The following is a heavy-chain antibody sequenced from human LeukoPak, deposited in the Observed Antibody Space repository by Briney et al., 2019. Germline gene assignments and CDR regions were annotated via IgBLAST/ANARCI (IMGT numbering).Heavy chain of an antibody. J-gene: IGHJ5*02. Sequence: GGSLRLSCAASGFTVSNNYMSWVRQAPGKGLEWVAVISYDGSNKYYADSVKGRFTISRDNSKNTLYLQMNSLRAEDTAVYYCARGRGYCSSTSCYTGEIANWFDPWGQGTLVTVSS. CDR2: ISYDGSNK. V-gene: IGHV3-30-3*01. CDR1: GFTVSNNY. CDR3: ARGRGYCSSTSCYTGEIANWFDP. D-gene: IGHD2-2*02.